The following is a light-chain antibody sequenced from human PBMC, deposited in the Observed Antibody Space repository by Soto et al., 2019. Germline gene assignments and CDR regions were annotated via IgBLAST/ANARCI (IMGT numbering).Light chain of an antibody. CDR3: SSYTINRTYV. Sequence: VLTQPASVSGSPGQSITISCTGTSSDVGGYNYVSWYQQNPGKAPKLMIYEVSNRPSGVSNRFSGSKSGNMASLTISGLQAEDEADYYCSSYTINRTYVFGTGTKVTVL. V-gene: IGLV2-14*01. CDR2: EVS. J-gene: IGLJ1*01. CDR1: SSDVGGYNY.